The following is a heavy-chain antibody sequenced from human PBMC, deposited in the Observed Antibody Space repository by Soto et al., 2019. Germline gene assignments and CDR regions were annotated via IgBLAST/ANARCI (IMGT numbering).Heavy chain of an antibody. CDR2: IYWDDDK. D-gene: IGHD2-15*01. V-gene: IGHV2-5*02. CDR1: GFSLSTTGVG. Sequence: QITLKESGPTLVKPTQTLTLTCTFSGFSLSTTGVGVGWIRQPAGKALEWLALIYWDDDKRYRPSLKSRLTIANDTSKTHVVLTRPDIDPADPASYYCTHVKLYCIDTYCSTWFDSLGQGTLVTGSS. J-gene: IGHJ5*01. CDR3: THVKLYCIDTYCSTWFDS.